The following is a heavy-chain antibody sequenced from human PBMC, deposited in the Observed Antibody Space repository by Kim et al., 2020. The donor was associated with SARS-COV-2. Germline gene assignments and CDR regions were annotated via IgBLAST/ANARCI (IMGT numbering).Heavy chain of an antibody. D-gene: IGHD1-26*01. J-gene: IGHJ4*02. Sequence: GGSLRLSCAASGFTFSSNAMSWVRQAPGKGLEWVSTISGSNIYYADPVKGRFIISRDNSINTLYLQMNSLRVEDTAVYYCAKLRGSKWELLHWDYWGQGTLVTVSS. CDR3: AKLRGSKWELLHWDY. CDR2: ISGSNI. CDR1: GFTFSSNA. V-gene: IGHV3-23*01.